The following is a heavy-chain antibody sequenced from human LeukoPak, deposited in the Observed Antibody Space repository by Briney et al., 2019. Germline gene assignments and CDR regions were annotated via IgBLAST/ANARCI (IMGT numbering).Heavy chain of an antibody. CDR3: AGQDDSSGGGGFDP. CDR1: GFTFSSYG. V-gene: IGHV3-33*01. CDR2: IWYDGSNK. Sequence: GGSLRLSCAASGFTFSSYGMHWVRQAPGKGLEWVAVIWYDGSNKYYADSVKGRFTISRDNSKNTLYLQMNSLRAEDTAAYYCAGQDDSSGGGGFDPWGQGTLVTVSS. J-gene: IGHJ5*02. D-gene: IGHD3-22*01.